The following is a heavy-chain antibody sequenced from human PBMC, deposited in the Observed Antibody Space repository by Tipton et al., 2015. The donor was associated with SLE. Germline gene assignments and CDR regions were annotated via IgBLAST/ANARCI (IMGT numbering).Heavy chain of an antibody. CDR1: GFVFGDYA. Sequence: SLRLSCTASGFVFGDYAMNWFRQAPGKGLEWVAFIRSEDYGGTPEYAASVKGRFTISRDDSKSIAYLQMNSLKAEDTAVYYCVKDGPSYWNYDFYVDLWGRGSLVTVSS. V-gene: IGHV3-49*03. J-gene: IGHJ2*01. D-gene: IGHD1-7*01. CDR2: IRSEDYGGTP. CDR3: VKDGPSYWNYDFYVDL.